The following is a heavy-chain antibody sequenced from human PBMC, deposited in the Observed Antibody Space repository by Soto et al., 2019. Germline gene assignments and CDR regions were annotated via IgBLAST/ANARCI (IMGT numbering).Heavy chain of an antibody. Sequence: QVQLQESGPGLVKPSQTLSLTCTVSGGSISSGGYYWSWIRQHPGKGLEWIGYIYYSGSTYYNPSLKSXXTXSXXTSKNQFSLKLSSVTAADTAVYYCARDREIGGYDYWGQGTLVTVSP. V-gene: IGHV4-31*03. CDR3: ARDREIGGYDY. J-gene: IGHJ4*02. CDR2: IYYSGST. CDR1: GGSISSGGYY. D-gene: IGHD3-10*01.